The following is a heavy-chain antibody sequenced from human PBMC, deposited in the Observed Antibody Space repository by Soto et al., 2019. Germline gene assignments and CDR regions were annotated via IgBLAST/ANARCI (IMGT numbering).Heavy chain of an antibody. D-gene: IGHD6-19*01. V-gene: IGHV6-1*01. Sequence: LSLTCAISGDRVSSNTAAWNWIRSSPSGGLEWLGRTYYRSNWRHGYAVSVKSRITVNPDTSKNHFSLQLNSVTPDDTPVYYCARGVAGTGFDLWGQGTLVTVSS. CDR3: ARGVAGTGFDL. J-gene: IGHJ4*02. CDR2: TYYRSNWRH. CDR1: GDRVSSNTAA.